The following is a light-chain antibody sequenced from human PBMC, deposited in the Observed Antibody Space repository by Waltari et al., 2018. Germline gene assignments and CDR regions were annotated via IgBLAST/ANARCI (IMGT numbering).Light chain of an antibody. Sequence: SYVLTQPPSVSVAPGQTASVTCTGSNIGSKSVHWYQQRPGQAPALVVSDDNGRPPGSPDRFSGSKSGHTATLSISGVEAGDEADFYCQVRGGADDFWVFGGGTRLTVL. CDR3: QVRGGADDFWV. CDR1: NIGSKS. CDR2: DDN. J-gene: IGLJ3*02. V-gene: IGLV3-21*02.